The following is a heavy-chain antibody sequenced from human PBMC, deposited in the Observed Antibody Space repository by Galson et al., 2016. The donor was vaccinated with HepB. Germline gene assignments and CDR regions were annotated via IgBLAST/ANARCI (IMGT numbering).Heavy chain of an antibody. D-gene: IGHD5-18*01. J-gene: IGHJ4*02. CDR1: GVAFTSYA. CDR2: IKSYTDGGTT. CDR3: TTSSTRGYTYGPSAY. V-gene: IGHV3-15*01. Sequence: SLRLSCAASGVAFTSYAMTWVRQVPGKGLEWVGRIKSYTDGGTTEYAAPMKGRFTFSRDESNNRLYLQMNSLKTEDTAVYYCTTSSTRGYTYGPSAYWGRGTLVAVSS.